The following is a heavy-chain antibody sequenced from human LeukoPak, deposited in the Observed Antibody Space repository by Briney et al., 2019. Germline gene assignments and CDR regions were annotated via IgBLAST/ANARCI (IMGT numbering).Heavy chain of an antibody. D-gene: IGHD3-10*01. Sequence: SETLSLTCAVYGGSFSGYYWSWVRQPPGKGLEWIGEINHSGSTNYNPSLKSRVTISVDTSKNQFSLKLSSVTAADTAVYYCARRVRGVIISFHMDVWGKGTTVTVSS. CDR2: INHSGST. CDR1: GGSFSGYY. J-gene: IGHJ6*03. CDR3: ARRVRGVIISFHMDV. V-gene: IGHV4-34*01.